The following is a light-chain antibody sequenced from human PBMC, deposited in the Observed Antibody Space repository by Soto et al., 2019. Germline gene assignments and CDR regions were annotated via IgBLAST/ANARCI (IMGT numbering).Light chain of an antibody. J-gene: IGKJ4*02. V-gene: IGKV1-33*01. CDR2: DAS. CDR3: QQYDNLPPLT. Sequence: DIQMTQSPSSLSASVGDRVTITCQASQDISNYLNWYQQKPGKAPKLLIYDASNLETGVPSRFSGSGSGTDFTFIIISLQPEDIATYYCQQYDNLPPLTFGGGTKLEIK. CDR1: QDISNY.